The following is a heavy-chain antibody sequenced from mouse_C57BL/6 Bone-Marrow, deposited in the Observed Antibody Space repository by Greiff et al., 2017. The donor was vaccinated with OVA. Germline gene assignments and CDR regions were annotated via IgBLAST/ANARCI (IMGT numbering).Heavy chain of an antibody. D-gene: IGHD1-1*01. V-gene: IGHV1-54*01. J-gene: IGHJ4*01. CDR1: GYAFTNYL. CDR2: INPGSGGT. Sequence: QVQLKQSGAELVRPGTSVKVSCKASGYAFTNYLIEWVKQRPGQGLEWIGVINPGSGGTNYNEKFKGKATLTADKSSSTAYMQLSSLTSEDSAVYFCALITTVVNYYAMDYWGQGTSVTVSS. CDR3: ALITTVVNYYAMDY.